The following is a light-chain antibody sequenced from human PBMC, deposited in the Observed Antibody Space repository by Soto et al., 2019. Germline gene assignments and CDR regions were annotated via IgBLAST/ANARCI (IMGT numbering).Light chain of an antibody. CDR3: QQYGNSPRYS. CDR2: AVS. Sequence: EIVWTQSPGTLSLSPGERDTLSCRASQSVDSRYLAWYQQKPGQAPRLLISAVSSRATGIPDRFSGSGSGTDFTLTISRLEPEDFAEYYCQQYGNSPRYSFGQGTKLELK. CDR1: QSVDSRY. V-gene: IGKV3-20*01. J-gene: IGKJ2*03.